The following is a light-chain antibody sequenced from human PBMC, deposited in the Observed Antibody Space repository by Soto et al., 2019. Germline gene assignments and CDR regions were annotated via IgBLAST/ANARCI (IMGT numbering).Light chain of an antibody. V-gene: IGLV2-14*03. J-gene: IGLJ1*01. CDR1: SSDIGASNY. Sequence: QSALTQPASVSGSPGQSTTISCTGTSSDIGASNYVSWYQQRPGQAPKLMISDVNNRPSGISDRFSGSKSGNTASLTISGLQAEDEADYYCYSWNSNSDTHYVFGTGTKLTVL. CDR2: DVN. CDR3: YSWNSNSDTHYV.